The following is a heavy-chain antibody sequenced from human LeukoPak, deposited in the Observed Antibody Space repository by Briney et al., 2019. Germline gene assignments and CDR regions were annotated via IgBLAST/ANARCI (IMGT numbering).Heavy chain of an antibody. CDR3: ARGYSRAAFDI. CDR2: ISSTGGTI. J-gene: IGHJ3*02. CDR1: GFTFSNYL. V-gene: IGHV3-48*01. Sequence: GGSLRLSCAASGFTFSNYLMNWVRQAPGKGLEWVSFISSTGGTIYYADSVKGRFTVSRDNAKNSLLLQMNSLRAEDTALYYCARGYSRAAFDIWGQGTMVTVST. D-gene: IGHD2-15*01.